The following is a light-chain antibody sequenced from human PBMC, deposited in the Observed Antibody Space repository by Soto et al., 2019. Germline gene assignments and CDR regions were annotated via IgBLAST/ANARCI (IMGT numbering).Light chain of an antibody. CDR3: QQYGSSSWT. Sequence: ENVLTQSPATLSLSPGDTATLSCRATQSLRNYLAWYQQKLGQAPRLLIYGASSRATGIPDRFSGSGSGTDFTLTISRLEPEDFVVYYCQQYGSSSWTFGQGTKVDIK. J-gene: IGKJ1*01. CDR1: QSLRNY. CDR2: GAS. V-gene: IGKV3-20*01.